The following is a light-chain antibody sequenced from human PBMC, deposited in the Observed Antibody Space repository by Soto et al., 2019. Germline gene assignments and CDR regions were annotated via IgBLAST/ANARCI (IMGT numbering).Light chain of an antibody. J-gene: IGKJ1*01. CDR2: DAS. CDR3: QQRSNWPPLWT. V-gene: IGKV3-11*01. Sequence: EIVLTQSPATLSLSPGERATLSCRASQSVSSYLACYQQKPGQAPRLLIYDASNRANGIPARFSGSGSGTDFTLTISSLEPEDFAVYYCQQRSNWPPLWTFGQGTKVEIK. CDR1: QSVSSY.